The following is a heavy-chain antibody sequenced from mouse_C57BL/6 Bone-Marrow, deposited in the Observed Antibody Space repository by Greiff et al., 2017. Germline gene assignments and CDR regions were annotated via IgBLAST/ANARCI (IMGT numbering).Heavy chain of an antibody. CDR3: ARGVYD. V-gene: IGHV5-4*03. D-gene: IGHD2-14*01. CDR1: GFTFSSYA. CDR2: ISDGGSYT. J-gene: IGHJ4*01. Sequence: EVKLMESGGGLVKPGGSLKLSCAASGFTFSSYAMSWVRQTPEKRLEWVATISDGGSYTYYPDNVKGRFTISRDNAQNNLYLQMRQLKSEDTAIYYCARGVYDWGQGTSVTVSS.